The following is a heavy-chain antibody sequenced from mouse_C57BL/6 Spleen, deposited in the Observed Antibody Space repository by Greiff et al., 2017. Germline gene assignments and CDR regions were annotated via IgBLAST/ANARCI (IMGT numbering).Heavy chain of an antibody. D-gene: IGHD1-1*01. Sequence: QVQLQQPGAELVMPGASVKLSCKASGYTFTSYWMHWVQKRPGQGLEWIGDIDHSDSSTNYTQKFKGKSTLTVDKSSSTAYMQLSSLTSEDSAVYYCARGSGYSFDYWGQGTTLTVSS. CDR3: ARGSGYSFDY. CDR1: GYTFTSYW. V-gene: IGHV1-69*01. CDR2: IDHSDSST. J-gene: IGHJ2*01.